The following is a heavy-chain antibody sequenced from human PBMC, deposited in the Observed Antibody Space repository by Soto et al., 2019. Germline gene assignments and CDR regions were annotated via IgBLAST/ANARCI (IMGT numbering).Heavy chain of an antibody. CDR3: SRDYYGPGPD. CDR1: GLTLSRYW. D-gene: IGHD3-22*01. J-gene: IGHJ4*02. CDR2: IKEDGGKT. V-gene: IGHV3-7*04. Sequence: EVQLVESGGGLVQPGGSLRLSCVASGLTLSRYWMSWVRTAPGKGLEWVANIKEDGGKTYYVDSVKGRFTISRDNPKNSVYLQMNSLRVEDTAVYYCSRDYYGPGPDWGQGTLVIVSS.